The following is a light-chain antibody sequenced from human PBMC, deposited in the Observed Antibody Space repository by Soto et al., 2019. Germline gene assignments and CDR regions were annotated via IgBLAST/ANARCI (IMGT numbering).Light chain of an antibody. CDR3: CSYAGSYTRV. J-gene: IGLJ3*02. Sequence: QSALTQPRSVSGSPGQSVTISCTGTSSDVGGYIYVSWYQQPPGKAPKLMIYDVSKRPSGVPDLFSGSKSGTTASLTISGLQAEDEADYYCCSYAGSYTRVFGGGTKLTVL. CDR2: DVS. V-gene: IGLV2-11*01. CDR1: SSDVGGYIY.